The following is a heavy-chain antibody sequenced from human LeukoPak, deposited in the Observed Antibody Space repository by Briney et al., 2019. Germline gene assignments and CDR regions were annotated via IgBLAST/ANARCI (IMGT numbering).Heavy chain of an antibody. CDR2: ISTSGSTT. CDR3: ATDYSGYDLGGDY. J-gene: IGHJ4*02. Sequence: PGGSLRLSCAASGFTFSSYSMNWVRQASGKGLEWVSYISTSGSTTYYADYVRGRFTTSRDNAKNSLYLQMISLRDEDTAVYYCATDYSGYDLGGDYWGQGTLVTVSS. V-gene: IGHV3-48*02. D-gene: IGHD5-12*01. CDR1: GFTFSSYS.